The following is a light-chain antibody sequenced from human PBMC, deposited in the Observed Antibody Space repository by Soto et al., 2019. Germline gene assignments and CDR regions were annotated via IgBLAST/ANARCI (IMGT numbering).Light chain of an antibody. CDR1: QSISSW. CDR2: DAS. V-gene: IGKV1-5*01. CDR3: QQYNSYPVT. Sequence: DIQMTQSPSTLSASVGDRVTITCRASQSISSWLAWYQQRPGRAPEVLIYDASSLESGVPSRFSGSGSWTEFTLTISSLQPDDFATYYCQQYNSYPVTFGGGTKVEIK. J-gene: IGKJ4*01.